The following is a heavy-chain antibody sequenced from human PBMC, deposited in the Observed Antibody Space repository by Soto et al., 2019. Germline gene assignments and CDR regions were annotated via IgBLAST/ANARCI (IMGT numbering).Heavy chain of an antibody. J-gene: IGHJ3*02. V-gene: IGHV1-58*01. CDR2: IVVGSGNT. CDR3: AALWFGELPDAFDI. Sequence: ASVKFSCKASGFTFTSSAVQWVRQARGQRLEWIGWIVVGSGNTNYAQKFQERVTITRDMSTSTAYMELSSLRSEDTAVYYCAALWFGELPDAFDIWGQGTMVTVS. CDR1: GFTFTSSA. D-gene: IGHD3-10*01.